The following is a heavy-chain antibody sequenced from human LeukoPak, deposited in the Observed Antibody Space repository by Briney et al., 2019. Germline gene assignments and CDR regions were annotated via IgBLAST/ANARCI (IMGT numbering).Heavy chain of an antibody. CDR3: ARELSSGPNGGFDY. D-gene: IGHD3-22*01. CDR2: ISAYNGNT. V-gene: IGHV1-18*01. J-gene: IGHJ4*02. CDR1: GYTFTSYG. Sequence: ASVKVSCKASGYTFTSYGISWVRQAPGQGLEWMGWISAYNGNTNYAQKLQGRVTVTTDTSTSTAYMELRSLRSDDTAVYYCARELSSGPNGGFDYWGQGTLVTVSS.